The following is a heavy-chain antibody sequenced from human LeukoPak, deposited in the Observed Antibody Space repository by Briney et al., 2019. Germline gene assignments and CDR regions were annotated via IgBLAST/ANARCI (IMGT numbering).Heavy chain of an antibody. CDR2: IYYTGRT. CDR3: ARDDGWYFDP. CDR1: GGPISTYY. V-gene: IGHV4-59*12. J-gene: IGHJ2*01. Sequence: KPSETLSLTCTVSGGPISTYYWSWIRQPPGKGLECLGNIYYTGRTNYNPSLKGRVTISVDTSKNQFSLKLSSVTAADTAVYYCARDDGWYFDPWGRGTLVTVSS.